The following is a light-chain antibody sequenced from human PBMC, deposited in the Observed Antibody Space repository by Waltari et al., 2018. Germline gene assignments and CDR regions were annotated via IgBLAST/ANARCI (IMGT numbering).Light chain of an antibody. Sequence: QSALTQPASVSGSPGQSITISCTGSSSDIGIYNLVSWYQHHPGKVPKLIIYEVSERPSGVSGRFSGSKSGNTASLTLSDLQPEDGADYYCCSYAGVSTYVFGTGTKVTVL. V-gene: IGLV2-23*02. CDR1: SSDIGIYNL. CDR2: EVS. J-gene: IGLJ1*01. CDR3: CSYAGVSTYV.